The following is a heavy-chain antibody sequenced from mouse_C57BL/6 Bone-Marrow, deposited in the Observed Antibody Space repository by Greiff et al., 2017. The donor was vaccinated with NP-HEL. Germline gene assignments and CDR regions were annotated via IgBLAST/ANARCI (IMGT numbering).Heavy chain of an antibody. J-gene: IGHJ2*01. CDR2: IYPRSGNT. D-gene: IGHD4-1*01. V-gene: IGHV1-81*01. CDR3: AYQTGTFDY. CDR1: GYTFTSYG. Sequence: QVQLQQSGAELARPGASVKLSCKASGYTFTSYGLSWVKQRTGQGLEWIGEIYPRSGNTYYNEKCKGKATLTAYKSSSPAYMELRSLTSEDSAVYFCAYQTGTFDYWGQGTTLTVSS.